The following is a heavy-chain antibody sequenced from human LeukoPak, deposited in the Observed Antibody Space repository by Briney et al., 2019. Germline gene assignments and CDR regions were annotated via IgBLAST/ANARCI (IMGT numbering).Heavy chain of an antibody. V-gene: IGHV4-59*11. CDR1: GVSIRSHY. CDR3: ARDGEGDEGWDY. CDR2: ISYSGST. Sequence: SETLSLTCTVSGVSIRSHYWIWIRQPPGKGLEWIGHISYSGSTNYNPSLKSRVTISVDTSKNQFSLRLSSVTAADTAVYYCARDGEGDEGWDYWGQGTLVTVSS. D-gene: IGHD7-27*01. J-gene: IGHJ4*02.